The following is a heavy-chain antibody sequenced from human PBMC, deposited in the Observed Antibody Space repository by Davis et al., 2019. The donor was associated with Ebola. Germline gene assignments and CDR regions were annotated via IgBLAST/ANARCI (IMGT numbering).Heavy chain of an antibody. CDR2: ISAYNGNT. J-gene: IGHJ6*02. CDR1: GYTFTSYG. Sequence: ASVKVSCKASGYTFTSYGISWVRQAPGQGLEWMGWISAYNGNTNYAQKLQGRVTMTTDTSTSTAYMELRSLRSDDTAVYYCARDSPGSGSYEGILYYYYGMDVWGQGTTVTVSS. D-gene: IGHD1-26*01. CDR3: ARDSPGSGSYEGILYYYYGMDV. V-gene: IGHV1-18*01.